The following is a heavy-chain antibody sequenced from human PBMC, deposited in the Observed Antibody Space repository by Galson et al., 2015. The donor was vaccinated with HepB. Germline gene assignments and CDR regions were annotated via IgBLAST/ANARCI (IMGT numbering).Heavy chain of an antibody. CDR2: IRQDEGEK. Sequence: SLRLSCAASGFTFSNYWMSWVRQAPGKGLEWVANIRQDEGEKYYADFLKGRFTISRDNAKNSLYLRMNSLRADDTAVYYCAREMTMVRGVTPRPSCFDYWGQGTLVTVSP. V-gene: IGHV3-7*03. D-gene: IGHD3-10*01. CDR1: GFTFSNYW. CDR3: AREMTMVRGVTPRPSCFDY. J-gene: IGHJ4*02.